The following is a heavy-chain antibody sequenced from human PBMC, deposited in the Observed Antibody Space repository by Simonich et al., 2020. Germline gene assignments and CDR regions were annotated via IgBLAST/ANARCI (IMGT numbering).Heavy chain of an antibody. CDR3: ARGALTGDYYYMDV. CDR2: INPNSGGT. J-gene: IGHJ6*03. CDR1: GYTFTGYY. Sequence: QVQLVQSGAEVKKPGASVKVSCKASGYTFTGYYMHWVRQAPGQGLEWGGWINPNSGGTNDAQKFQGRVTMTRDTSSSTAYMELSRLRSDDTAVYYCARGALTGDYYYMDVWGKGTTVTVSS. V-gene: IGHV1-2*02. D-gene: IGHD7-27*01.